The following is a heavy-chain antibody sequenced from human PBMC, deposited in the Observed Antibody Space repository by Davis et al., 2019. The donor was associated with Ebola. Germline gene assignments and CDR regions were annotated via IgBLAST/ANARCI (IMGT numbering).Heavy chain of an antibody. CDR2: IYYSGST. J-gene: IGHJ4*02. CDR1: GGSISSYY. V-gene: IGHV4-59*12. D-gene: IGHD3-10*01. CDR3: AKDSAAWWFGELSY. Sequence: SETLSLTCTVSGGSISSYYWNWIRQPPGKGLEWIGYIYYSGSTNYNPSLKSRVTISVDTSKNQFSLKLTSVTAADTAVYYCAKDSAAWWFGELSYWGQGTLVTVSS.